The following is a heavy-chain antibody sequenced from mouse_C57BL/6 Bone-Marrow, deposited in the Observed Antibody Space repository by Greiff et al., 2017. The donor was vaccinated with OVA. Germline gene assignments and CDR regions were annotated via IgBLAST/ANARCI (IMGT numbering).Heavy chain of an antibody. CDR1: GFTFSDFY. Sequence: EVKLVESGGGLVQPGGSLKLSCAASGFTFSDFYLYWVRQTPEKRLEWVAYISNGGGSTYYPDTVKGRVTISRDNAKNTLYLQMSRMKSEDTAMYYYAKLDAMDYWGQGTSATVSS. CDR2: ISNGGGST. CDR3: AKLDAMDY. V-gene: IGHV5-12*01. J-gene: IGHJ4*01.